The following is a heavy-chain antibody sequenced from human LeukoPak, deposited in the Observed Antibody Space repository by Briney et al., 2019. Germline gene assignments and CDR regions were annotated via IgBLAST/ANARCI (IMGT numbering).Heavy chain of an antibody. CDR1: GFTFSSYS. CDR2: ISSSSSTI. D-gene: IGHD3-9*01. V-gene: IGHV3-48*04. CDR3: ARDSRYDIGQPRHFDY. J-gene: IGHJ4*02. Sequence: PGGSLRLSCAASGFTFSSYSMNWVRQAPGKGLEWVSYISSSSSTIYYADSVKGRFTISRDNAKNSLYLQMNSLRAEDTAVYYCARDSRYDIGQPRHFDYWGQGTLVTVSS.